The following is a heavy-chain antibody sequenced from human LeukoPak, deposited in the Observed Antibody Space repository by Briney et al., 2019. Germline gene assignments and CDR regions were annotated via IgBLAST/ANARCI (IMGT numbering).Heavy chain of an antibody. V-gene: IGHV1-2*02. CDR2: INPNSGGT. CDR1: GYTFTGYY. CDR3: AGEGLTAMSGGAFDI. Sequence: ASVKVSCTASGYTFTGYYMHWVRQAPGQGLEWMGWINPNSGGTNYAQKFQGRVTMTRDTSISTAYMELSRLRSDDTAVYYCAGEGLTAMSGGAFDIWGQGTMVTVSS. J-gene: IGHJ3*02. D-gene: IGHD5-18*01.